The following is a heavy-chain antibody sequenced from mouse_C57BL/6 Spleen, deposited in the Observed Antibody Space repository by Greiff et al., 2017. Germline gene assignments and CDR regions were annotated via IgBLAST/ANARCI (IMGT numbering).Heavy chain of an antibody. CDR2: IDPSDSYT. CDR1: GYTFTSYW. V-gene: IGHV1-69*01. D-gene: IGHD4-1*01. CDR3: AKLTGPYYYARDY. J-gene: IGHJ4*01. Sequence: QVQLQQPGAELVMPGASVKLSCKASGYTFTSYWMHWVKQRPGQGLEWIGEIDPSDSYTNYNQKFKGKSTLTVDKSSSTAYMQLSSLTSADSAVYYCAKLTGPYYYARDYWGQGTSVTVSS.